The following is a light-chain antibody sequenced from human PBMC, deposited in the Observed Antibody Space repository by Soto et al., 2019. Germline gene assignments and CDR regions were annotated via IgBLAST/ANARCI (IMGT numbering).Light chain of an antibody. CDR3: ATWDDSLHGYV. J-gene: IGLJ1*01. Sequence: QSVLTQPPSASGTPGQRVTISCSGSNSNIGSNKVNWYQQLPGTAPKLLIYTSNQRPSGVPDQFSGSKSGTSASLAISGLQSEDEADYYCATWDDSLHGYVFGTGTKLTVL. CDR2: TSN. V-gene: IGLV1-44*01. CDR1: NSNIGSNK.